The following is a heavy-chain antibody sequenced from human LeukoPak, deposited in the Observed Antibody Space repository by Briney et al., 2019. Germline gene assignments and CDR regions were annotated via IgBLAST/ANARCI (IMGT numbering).Heavy chain of an antibody. CDR2: IKQDGSEK. Sequence: SGGSLRLSCAASGFTFSRYWMSWVRQAPGKGLEWVANIKQDGSEKYYVGSVKGRFTISRDNAKNSLYLQMNSLGAEDTAVYYCARAVAGAVFDYWGQGTLVTVSS. CDR1: GFTFSRYW. CDR3: ARAVAGAVFDY. D-gene: IGHD6-19*01. J-gene: IGHJ4*02. V-gene: IGHV3-7*01.